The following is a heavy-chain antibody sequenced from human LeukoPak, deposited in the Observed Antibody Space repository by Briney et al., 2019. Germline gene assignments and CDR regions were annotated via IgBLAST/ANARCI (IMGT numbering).Heavy chain of an antibody. D-gene: IGHD3-22*01. Sequence: SETLSLTCTVSGGSISSSSYYWGWIRQPPGKGLEWIGSIYYSGSTYYNPSLKSRVTISVDTSKNQFSLKLSSVTAADTAVYYCARENSNTMIDAFDIWGQGTMVTVSS. CDR1: GGSISSSSYY. CDR3: ARENSNTMIDAFDI. CDR2: IYYSGST. J-gene: IGHJ3*02. V-gene: IGHV4-39*07.